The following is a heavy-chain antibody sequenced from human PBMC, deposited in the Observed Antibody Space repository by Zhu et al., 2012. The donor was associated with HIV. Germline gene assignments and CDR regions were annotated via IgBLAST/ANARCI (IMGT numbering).Heavy chain of an antibody. V-gene: IGHV4-34*02. CDR3: ARLTSGLTSG. CDR2: VNHSGST. CDR1: GGSLSGYY. Sequence: QVQLQQWGAGLLKPSETLSLTCAVYGGSLSGYYWSWIRQPPGKGLEWIGEVNHSGSTNYKPSLQSRVTISVDRSKNQFSLKLTSVTAADTAVYYCARLTSGLTSGWGQGTLVTVSS. J-gene: IGHJ4*02. D-gene: IGHD6-19*01.